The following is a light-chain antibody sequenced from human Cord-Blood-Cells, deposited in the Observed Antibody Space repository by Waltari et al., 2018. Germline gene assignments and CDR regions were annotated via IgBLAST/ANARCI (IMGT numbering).Light chain of an antibody. J-gene: IGLJ3*02. CDR3: SSYTSSSTRV. CDR2: DCS. V-gene: IGLV2-14*01. CDR1: SSDVGGYNY. Sequence: QSALTQPASVSGSPGQSITISCTGTSSDVGGYNYVPWYQQHPGKAPKLMIYDCSNRPSGVSNRFSGSKSGNTASLTISGLQAEDEADYYCSSYTSSSTRVFGGGTKLTVL.